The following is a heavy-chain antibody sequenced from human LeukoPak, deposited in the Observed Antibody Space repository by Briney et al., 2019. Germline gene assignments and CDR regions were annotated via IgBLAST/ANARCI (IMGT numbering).Heavy chain of an antibody. CDR1: GYSFTSYW. Sequence: GESLKISCKGSGYSFTSYWIGWVRQMPGKGLEWMGIIYPGDSDTRYSPSFQGQVAISADKSISTAYLQWSSLKASDTAMYYCATGLRLTFDAFDIWGQGTMVTVSS. V-gene: IGHV5-51*01. CDR2: IYPGDSDT. D-gene: IGHD5-12*01. CDR3: ATGLRLTFDAFDI. J-gene: IGHJ3*02.